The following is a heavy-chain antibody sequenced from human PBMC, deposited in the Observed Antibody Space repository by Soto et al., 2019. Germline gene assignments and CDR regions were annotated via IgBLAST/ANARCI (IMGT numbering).Heavy chain of an antibody. D-gene: IGHD5-12*01. V-gene: IGHV1-46*01. Sequence: ASVKVSCKASGYTFTSYYMHWVRQAPGQGLEWMGIINPSGGSTSYAQKFQGRVTMTRDTSTSTVYMELSSLRSEDMAVYYCAREEGVATLDYYYYGMDVWGQGTTVTVSS. CDR3: AREEGVATLDYYYYGMDV. CDR2: INPSGGST. CDR1: GYTFTSYY. J-gene: IGHJ6*02.